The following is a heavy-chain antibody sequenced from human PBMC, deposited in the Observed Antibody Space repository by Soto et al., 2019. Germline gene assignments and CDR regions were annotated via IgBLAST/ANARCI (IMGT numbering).Heavy chain of an antibody. V-gene: IGHV3-7*01. J-gene: IGHJ4*02. CDR1: GFTFSSYW. Sequence: EVQVVESGGGLVQPGGSLRLSCAASGFTFSSYWMTWVRQAPGKGLEWVANIKQDGSAKYYVDSVKGRFTISRDNAKNSLYLQINSLRAEDTAVYYCASWLKTSGWYVLLEGSFDYWGQGTLVTVSS. CDR3: ASWLKTSGWYVLLEGSFDY. CDR2: IKQDGSAK. D-gene: IGHD6-19*01.